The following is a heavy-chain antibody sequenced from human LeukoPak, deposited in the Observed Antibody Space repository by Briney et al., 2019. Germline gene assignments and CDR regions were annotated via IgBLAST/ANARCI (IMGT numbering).Heavy chain of an antibody. Sequence: GGSLRLSCAASGFIFSSNYMSWVRQAPGKGPEWVSHITASGTAMFYADSVKGRFTISRDNAKNSLYLQMDSLRDEDTAVYYCASSGSYRFDYWGQGTLVTVSS. V-gene: IGHV3-48*02. D-gene: IGHD1-26*01. CDR3: ASSGSYRFDY. CDR2: ITASGTAM. CDR1: GFIFSSNY. J-gene: IGHJ4*02.